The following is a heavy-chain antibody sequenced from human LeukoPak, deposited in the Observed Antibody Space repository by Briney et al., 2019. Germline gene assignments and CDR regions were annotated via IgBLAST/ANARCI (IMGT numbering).Heavy chain of an antibody. J-gene: IGHJ4*02. CDR2: ISGSGSII. CDR1: GFTFSAYY. CDR3: AKDRSGYDYYGQYYFDY. Sequence: GGSLRLSCAASGFTFSAYYMSWIRQAPGKGLEWVCYISGSGSIIYYADSVKGRFTISRDNAKNSLYLQMNSLRAEDTALYYCAKDRSGYDYYGQYYFDYWGQGTLVTVSS. D-gene: IGHD5-12*01. V-gene: IGHV3-11*01.